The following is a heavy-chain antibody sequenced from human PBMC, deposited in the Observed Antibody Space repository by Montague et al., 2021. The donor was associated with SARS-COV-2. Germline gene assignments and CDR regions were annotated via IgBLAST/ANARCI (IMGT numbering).Heavy chain of an antibody. CDR3: ARSYYDILTAYYTSFDY. J-gene: IGHJ4*02. CDR1: GFSLSTSGMR. V-gene: IGHV2-70*04. CDR2: XXWXXXK. D-gene: IGHD3-9*01. Sequence: PALVKPTQTLTLTCTFSGFSLSTSGMRASWIRQPPGKALEWLAXXXWXXXKFXSTSLKTRLTISKDTSKNPVVLTMTNMDPVDTATYYCARSYYDILTAYYTSFDYWGQGTLVTVSS.